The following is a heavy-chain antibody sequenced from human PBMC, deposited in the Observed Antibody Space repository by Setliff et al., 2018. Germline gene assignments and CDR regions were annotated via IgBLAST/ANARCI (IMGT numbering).Heavy chain of an antibody. V-gene: IGHV1-69*05. J-gene: IGHJ6*03. CDR2: IIPVFGTT. CDR1: GGSFNTYA. D-gene: IGHD2-2*01. CDR3: AREVVVVKSAINYYYYMDV. Sequence: GASVKVSCKASGGSFNTYAISWVRQAPGQGLEWLGGIIPVFGTTSYAQKFQGRVTITTDESTNTAYMELSSLRSDDTAVFYCAREVVVVKSAINYYYYMDVWGKGTTVTVSS.